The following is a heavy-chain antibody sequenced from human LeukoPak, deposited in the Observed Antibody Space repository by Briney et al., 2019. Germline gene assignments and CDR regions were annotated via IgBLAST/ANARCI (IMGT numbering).Heavy chain of an antibody. D-gene: IGHD4-11*01. J-gene: IGHJ4*02. V-gene: IGHV1-2*02. Sequence: ASVKVSCKASGYTFTGNYMHWVRQAPGQGLEWMGWINPNSGGTNYAQKFQGRVTMTRDTSISTAYMELSRLRSDDTAVYYCARSRRTTVPPGYWGQGTLVTVSS. CDR3: ARSRRTTVPPGY. CDR1: GYTFTGNY. CDR2: INPNSGGT.